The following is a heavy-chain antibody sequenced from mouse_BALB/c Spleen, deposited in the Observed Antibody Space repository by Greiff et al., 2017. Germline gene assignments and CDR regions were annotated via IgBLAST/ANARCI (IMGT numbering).Heavy chain of an antibody. CDR1: GYTFTSYW. CDR3: ARGDDYDPVYAMDY. Sequence: VQLQQSGAELARPGASVKLSCKASGYTFTSYWMQWVKQRPGQGLEWIGAIYPGDGDTRYTQKFKGKATLTADKSSSTAYMQLSSLASEDSAVYYCARGDDYDPVYAMDYWGQGTSVTVSS. CDR2: IYPGDGDT. D-gene: IGHD2-4*01. J-gene: IGHJ4*01. V-gene: IGHV1-87*01.